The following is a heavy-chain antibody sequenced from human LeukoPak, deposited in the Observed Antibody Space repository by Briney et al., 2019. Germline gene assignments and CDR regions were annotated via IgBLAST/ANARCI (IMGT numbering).Heavy chain of an antibody. V-gene: IGHV4-39*01. J-gene: IGHJ5*02. D-gene: IGHD3-10*01. Sequence: PSETLSLTCTVSGGSISSSSYYWGWIRQPPGKGLEWIGSIYYSGSTYYNPSLKSRVTISVDTSKNQFSLKLSSVTAADTAVYYCARLPRFYGSGSYYNVRNGAFDPWGQGTLVTVSS. CDR1: GGSISSSSYY. CDR2: IYYSGST. CDR3: ARLPRFYGSGSYYNVRNGAFDP.